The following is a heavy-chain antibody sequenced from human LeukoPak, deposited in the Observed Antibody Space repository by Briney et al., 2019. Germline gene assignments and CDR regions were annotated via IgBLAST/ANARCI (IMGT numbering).Heavy chain of an antibody. CDR3: ARRAGTSSTWSLLDY. CDR1: GYSFTSYW. D-gene: IGHD6-13*01. J-gene: IGHJ4*02. CDR2: IYPGDSDT. V-gene: IGHV5-51*01. Sequence: LGESLKISCKGSGYSFTSYWIGWVRQMPGKGLEWMGIIYPGDSDTRYSPSFQGQVTISADKSISTAYLQWSSLRASDTAMYYCARRAGTSSTWSLLDYWGQGTLVTVSS.